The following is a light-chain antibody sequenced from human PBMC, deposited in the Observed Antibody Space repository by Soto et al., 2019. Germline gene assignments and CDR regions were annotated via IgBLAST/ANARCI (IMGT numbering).Light chain of an antibody. CDR1: SSDVGSYHL. V-gene: IGLV2-23*01. Sequence: QSALTQPASVSGSPGQSITISCTGTSSDVGSYHLVSWYQQHPGKVPQLIIFETTKRPSGVSNRFSGSKSGNTASLTISGLQAEDEADYCCCSYTGSYTLMFGGGTKLTVL. J-gene: IGLJ3*02. CDR3: CSYTGSYTLM. CDR2: ETT.